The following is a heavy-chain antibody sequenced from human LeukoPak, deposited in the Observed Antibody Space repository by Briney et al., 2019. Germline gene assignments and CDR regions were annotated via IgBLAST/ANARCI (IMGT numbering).Heavy chain of an antibody. V-gene: IGHV3-30*03. Sequence: GRSLRLSCAASGFTFSSYGMHWVRQAPGKGLEWVAVISYDGSNKYYADSVKGRFTISRDNSKNSLYLQMNSLRAEDTAVYYCNVDPISWGQGTLVTVSS. D-gene: IGHD2-8*01. J-gene: IGHJ4*02. CDR3: NVDPIS. CDR1: GFTFSSYG. CDR2: ISYDGSNK.